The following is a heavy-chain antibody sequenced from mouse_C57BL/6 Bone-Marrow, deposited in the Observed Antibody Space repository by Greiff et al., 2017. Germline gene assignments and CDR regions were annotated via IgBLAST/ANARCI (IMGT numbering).Heavy chain of an antibody. CDR3: TKGDSSRYFDY. J-gene: IGHJ2*01. CDR2: IDPETGGT. V-gene: IGHV1-15*01. Sequence: VQLQQSGAELVRPGASVTLSCKASGYTFTDYEMHWVKQTPVHGLEWIGAIDPETGGTAYNQKFKGKAILTADKSSSTAYMELRSLTSEDSAVYYCTKGDSSRYFDYWGQGTTLTVSS. CDR1: GYTFTDYE. D-gene: IGHD3-2*02.